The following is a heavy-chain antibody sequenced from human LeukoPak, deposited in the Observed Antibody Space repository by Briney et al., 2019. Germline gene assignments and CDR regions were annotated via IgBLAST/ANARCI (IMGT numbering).Heavy chain of an antibody. J-gene: IGHJ6*03. CDR1: RGTFTSYT. V-gene: IGHV1-69*05. CDR3: ASRNREAPYYNSMDV. Sequence: ASVKVSCKASRGTFTSYTIRWVRQAPGQGFEWMGGILPIFASTNYAQKFQGRVTITTDDSTSTAYMELSSLRSEDTAIYYCASRNREAPYYNSMDVWGEGTTVTVS. CDR2: ILPIFAST. D-gene: IGHD1-26*01.